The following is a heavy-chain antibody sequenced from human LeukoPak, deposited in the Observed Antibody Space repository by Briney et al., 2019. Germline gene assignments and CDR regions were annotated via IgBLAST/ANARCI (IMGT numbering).Heavy chain of an antibody. D-gene: IGHD2-2*01. V-gene: IGHV3-9*01. CDR1: GFTFDDYA. CDR3: AKALEDIVVVPAARYYYYYYGMDV. CDR2: ISWNSGSI. J-gene: IGHJ6*02. Sequence: GGSLRLSCAASGFTFDDYAMHWVRQAPGKGLEWVSGISWNSGSIGYADSVKGRFTISRDNAKNSLYLQMNSLRAEDTALYYCAKALEDIVVVPAARYYYYYYGMDVWGQGTTVTVSS.